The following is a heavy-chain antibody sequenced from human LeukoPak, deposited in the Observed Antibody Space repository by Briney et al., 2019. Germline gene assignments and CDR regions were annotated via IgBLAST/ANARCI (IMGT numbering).Heavy chain of an antibody. D-gene: IGHD2-15*01. CDR2: ISSSGDTI. V-gene: IGHV3-48*03. J-gene: IGHJ4*02. CDR3: ARALVGDGRSTY. Sequence: GGSLRLSCAASGFPFSSYEMNWVRQAPGKGLEWVSYISSSGDTIYYADSMKGRFSISRDNAKNSLFLQMNSLRGEDTAVYYCARALVGDGRSTYWGQGTLVTVSS. CDR1: GFPFSSYE.